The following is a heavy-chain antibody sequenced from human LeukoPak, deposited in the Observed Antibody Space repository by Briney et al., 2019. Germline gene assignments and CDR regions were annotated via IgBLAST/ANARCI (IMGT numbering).Heavy chain of an antibody. CDR2: IKQDGSEK. CDR3: ARGYGSGNLYYYYYYYMDV. D-gene: IGHD3-10*01. J-gene: IGHJ6*03. CDR1: GFTFSRYW. V-gene: IGHV3-7*01. Sequence: GGSLRLSCAASGFTFSRYWMTWVRQAPGKGLEWVANIKQDGSEKYYVDSVKGRFTISRDNAKNSLYLQMNSLRAEDTAVYYCARGYGSGNLYYYYYYYMDVWGKGTTVTISS.